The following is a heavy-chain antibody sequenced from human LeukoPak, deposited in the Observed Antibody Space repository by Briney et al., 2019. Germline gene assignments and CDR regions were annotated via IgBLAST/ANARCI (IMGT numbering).Heavy chain of an antibody. CDR3: ARFWVFGADTSPPYHQGMDL. D-gene: IGHD3-3*01. Sequence: ASVKVSCQTSGYNFKTHAVSWVRRVPGQGLEWMGWISGYNGDTAFAQKFQGRVTMTKDTSTATAYMELRSLTSDDTAVYYCARFWVFGADTSPPYHQGMDLWGRGTTVTVSS. V-gene: IGHV1-18*01. CDR2: ISGYNGDT. J-gene: IGHJ6*02. CDR1: GYNFKTHA.